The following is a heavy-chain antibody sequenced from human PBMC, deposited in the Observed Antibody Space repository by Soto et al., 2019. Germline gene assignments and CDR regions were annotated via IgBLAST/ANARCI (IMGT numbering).Heavy chain of an antibody. J-gene: IGHJ6*02. V-gene: IGHV3-73*01. Sequence: GGSLRLSCAASGFTFSGSAMHWVRQASGKGLEWVGRIRSKANSYATAYAASGKGRFTISRDDSKNTAYLQMNSLKTEDTAVYYCTRHIPPIAVAGPQSFYYYYGMDVWGQGTTVTVSS. CDR1: GFTFSGSA. CDR2: IRSKANSYAT. D-gene: IGHD6-19*01. CDR3: TRHIPPIAVAGPQSFYYYYGMDV.